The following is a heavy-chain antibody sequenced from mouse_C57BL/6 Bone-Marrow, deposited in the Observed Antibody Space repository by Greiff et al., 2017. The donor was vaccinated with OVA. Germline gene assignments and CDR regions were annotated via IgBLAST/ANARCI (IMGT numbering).Heavy chain of an antibody. V-gene: IGHV3-6*01. J-gene: IGHJ3*01. Sequence: EVHLVESGPGLVKPSQSLSLTCSVTGYSITSGYYWNWIRQFPGNKLEWMGYISYDGSNNYNPSLKNRISITRDTSKNQFFLKLNSVTTEDTATYYCARGKVAWFAYWGQGTLVTVSA. CDR1: GYSITSGYY. CDR2: ISYDGSN. CDR3: ARGKVAWFAY.